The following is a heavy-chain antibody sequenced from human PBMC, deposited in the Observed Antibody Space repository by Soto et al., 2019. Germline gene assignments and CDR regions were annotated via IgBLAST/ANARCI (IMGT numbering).Heavy chain of an antibody. CDR2: IYYSGST. CDR3: ARDRVVTSYYYYGMDV. CDR1: GGSISSYY. Sequence: SETLSLTCTVSGGSISSYYWSWIRQPPGKGLEWIGYIYYSGSTNYNPSLKSRVTISVDTSKNQFSLKLSSVTAADTAVYYCARDRVVTSYYYYGMDVWGQGTTVTVSS. J-gene: IGHJ6*02. D-gene: IGHD2-21*02. V-gene: IGHV4-59*01.